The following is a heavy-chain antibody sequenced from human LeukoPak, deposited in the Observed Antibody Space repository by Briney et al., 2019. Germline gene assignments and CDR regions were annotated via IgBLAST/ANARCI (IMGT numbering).Heavy chain of an antibody. CDR3: ARSISGHSDY. CDR1: GYTFTSYG. D-gene: IGHD2-15*01. CDR2: ISAYNGNT. Sequence: EASVRVSCTASGYTFTSYGISWVRQAPGQGLEWMGWISAYNGNTNYAQKLQGRVTMTTDTSTSTAYMELRSLRSDDTAVYYCARSISGHSDYWGQGTLVTVSS. V-gene: IGHV1-18*01. J-gene: IGHJ4*02.